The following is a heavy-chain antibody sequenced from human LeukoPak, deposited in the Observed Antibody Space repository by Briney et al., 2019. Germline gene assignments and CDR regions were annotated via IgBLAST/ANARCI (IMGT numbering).Heavy chain of an antibody. V-gene: IGHV1-69*06. CDR1: GGTFSSYA. Sequence: SVKVSCKASGGTFSSYAISWVRQAPGQGLEWMGGIIPIFGTANYAQKFQGRVTITADKSTSTAYMELSSLRSEDTAVYYCAREGGAPTPGGYYYYYYMDVWGKGTTVTVSS. J-gene: IGHJ6*03. CDR2: IIPIFGTA. D-gene: IGHD1-26*01. CDR3: AREGGAPTPGGYYYYYYMDV.